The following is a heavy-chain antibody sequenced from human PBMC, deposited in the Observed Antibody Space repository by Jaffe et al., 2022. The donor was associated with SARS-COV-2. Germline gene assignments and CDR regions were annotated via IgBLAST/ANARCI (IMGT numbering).Heavy chain of an antibody. J-gene: IGHJ4*02. V-gene: IGHV3-13*01. CDR1: GFTLSSYD. Sequence: EVQLVESGGGLVQPGGSLRLSCAASGFTLSSYDMHWVRQATGKGLEWVSAIGTAGDTYYAGSVKGRFTISRENAKNSVYLQMNSLRAGDTAVYYCAREKAGANDYWGQGTLVTVSS. CDR2: IGTAGDT. CDR3: AREKAGANDY. D-gene: IGHD6-19*01.